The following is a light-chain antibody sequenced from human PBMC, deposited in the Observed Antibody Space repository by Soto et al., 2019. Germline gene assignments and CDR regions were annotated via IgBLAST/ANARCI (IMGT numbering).Light chain of an antibody. Sequence: QSVPTRPPCPYESPGQSVTVPCPGTSSDVGGYNYVSWYQQHPGKAPKLMIYEVSERPSWVPDRFSGSKSGNTASLTVSGLHADDEADYYCTTYVGSNNFPYVFGTGTKDTVL. V-gene: IGLV2-8*01. CDR1: SSDVGGYNY. J-gene: IGLJ1*01. CDR2: EVS. CDR3: TTYVGSNNFPYV.